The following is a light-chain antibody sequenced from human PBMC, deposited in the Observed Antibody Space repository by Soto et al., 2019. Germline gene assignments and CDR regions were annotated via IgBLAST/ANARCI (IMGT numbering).Light chain of an antibody. J-gene: IGKJ3*01. CDR3: QQRSNWGVT. CDR1: QSVSSY. Sequence: EIVMTQSPAILSVSPGERATLSCRASQSVSSYLVWYQQKPGQAPRPLIYDASNRATGIPARFSGSGSGTDFTLTISSLEPEDFAVYYCQQRSNWGVTFGPGTKVDIK. V-gene: IGKV3-11*01. CDR2: DAS.